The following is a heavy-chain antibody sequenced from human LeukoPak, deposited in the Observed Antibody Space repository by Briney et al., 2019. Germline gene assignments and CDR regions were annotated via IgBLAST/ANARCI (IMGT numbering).Heavy chain of an antibody. CDR2: FDPEDGET. D-gene: IGHD3-10*01. J-gene: IGHJ4*02. V-gene: IGHV1-24*01. CDR1: GCTLTELS. CDR3: ARGNVLLWFGEGFDY. Sequence: ASVKVFCKVSGCTLTELSMHWVRQAPGKGLEWMGRFDPEDGETIYAQKFQGRVTMTEDTSTDTAYMELSSLRSEDTAVYYCARGNVLLWFGEGFDYWGQGTLVTVSS.